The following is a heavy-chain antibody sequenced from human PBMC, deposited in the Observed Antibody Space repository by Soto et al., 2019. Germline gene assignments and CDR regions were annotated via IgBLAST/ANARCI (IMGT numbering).Heavy chain of an antibody. D-gene: IGHD1-1*01. CDR1: GFTFSSYG. J-gene: IGHJ1*01. CDR2: IWTDGSNK. Sequence: QVQLVESGGGVVQPGRSLRLSCAASGFTFSSYGMHWVRQAPGKGLEWVAVIWTDGSNKYYADSVKGRFTISRDNSKNRLFLQRNSLRVEDTAVYFCARGNADNFQHWGQGTLVTFSS. V-gene: IGHV3-33*01. CDR3: ARGNADNFQH.